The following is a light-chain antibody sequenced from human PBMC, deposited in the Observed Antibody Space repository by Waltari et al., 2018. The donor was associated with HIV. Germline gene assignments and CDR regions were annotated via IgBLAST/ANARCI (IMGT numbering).Light chain of an antibody. CDR3: ATWDSSLSAVV. Sequence: QSLLTQPPSVSAAPGQTIIIYCFGSTPTIGNHYVSWYQNLPGTAPKVLIYDNYKRPSGIPDRFSGSKSGTSATLAITGLQTGDEADYYCATWDSSLSAVVFGGGTKVTVL. CDR1: TPTIGNHY. V-gene: IGLV1-51*01. CDR2: DNY. J-gene: IGLJ2*01.